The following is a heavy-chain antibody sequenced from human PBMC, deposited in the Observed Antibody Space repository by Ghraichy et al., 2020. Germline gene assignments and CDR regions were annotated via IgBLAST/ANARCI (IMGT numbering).Heavy chain of an antibody. CDR1: GFTFSSYA. D-gene: IGHD4-17*01. CDR2: ISGSGGST. V-gene: IGHV3-23*01. J-gene: IGHJ4*02. CDR3: VKPFFSNPVTPTSDY. Sequence: GSLRLSCAASGFTFSSYAMSWVRQAPGKGLEWVSAISGSGGSTYYADSVKGRFTISRDNSKNTLYLQMNSLRAEDTAVYYCVKPFFSNPVTPTSDYWGQGTLVTVSS.